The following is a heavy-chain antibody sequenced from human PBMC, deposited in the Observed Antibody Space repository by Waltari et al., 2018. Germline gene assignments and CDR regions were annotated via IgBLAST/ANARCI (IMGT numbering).Heavy chain of an antibody. V-gene: IGHV3-7*01. CDR3: ARDGDRNYDY. CDR2: IKTDGREE. Sequence: EVQLVESGGGLVQPGGSLRLSCSTSGFTCSEYWMTWVRQAPGKGLEWVGNIKTDGREEYYTDSVKGRFIISRDNAKNSLFLQMDSLRVEDTAVYYCARDGDRNYDYWGQGTLVTVSS. D-gene: IGHD1-7*01. J-gene: IGHJ4*02. CDR1: GFTCSEYW.